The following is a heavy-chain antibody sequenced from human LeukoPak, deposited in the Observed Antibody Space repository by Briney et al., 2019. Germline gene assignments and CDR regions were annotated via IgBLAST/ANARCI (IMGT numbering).Heavy chain of an antibody. D-gene: IGHD3-10*01. CDR3: ARRGDDAFDI. CDR2: IYYSGST. V-gene: IGHV4-59*01. CDR1: GGSISSFY. J-gene: IGHJ3*02. Sequence: SETLSLTCTVSGGSISSFYWSWIRQPPGKGLEWIGYIYYSGSTNYNPSLKSRVTVSVDTSKNQFSLKLSSVTAADTAVYYCARRGDDAFDIWGQGTMVTVSS.